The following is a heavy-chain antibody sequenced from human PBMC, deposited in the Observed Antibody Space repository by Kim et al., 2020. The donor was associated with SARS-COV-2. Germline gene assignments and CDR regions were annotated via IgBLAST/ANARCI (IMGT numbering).Heavy chain of an antibody. J-gene: IGHJ6*02. D-gene: IGHD3-3*01. V-gene: IGHV3-72*01. CDR3: VRPGVIFGVYGMAV. Sequence: YAASVKGRFTISRDESKNSVYLQMNSLKTEDTAVYYCVRPGVIFGVYGMAVWGQGTTVTVSS.